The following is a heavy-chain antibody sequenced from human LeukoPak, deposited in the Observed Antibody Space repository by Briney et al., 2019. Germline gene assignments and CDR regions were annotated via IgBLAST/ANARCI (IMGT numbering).Heavy chain of an antibody. CDR3: ARHGDYYDSSIDY. CDR1: GGSISSYY. J-gene: IGHJ4*02. D-gene: IGHD3-22*01. CDR2: IYYSGST. V-gene: IGHV4-59*08. Sequence: SETLSLTCTVSGGSISSYYWSWIRQPPGKGLEWIGYIYYSGSTNYNPSLKSRVTISVDTSKNQFSLKLTSVTATDTAVYYCARHGDYYDSSIDYWGQGTLVTVSS.